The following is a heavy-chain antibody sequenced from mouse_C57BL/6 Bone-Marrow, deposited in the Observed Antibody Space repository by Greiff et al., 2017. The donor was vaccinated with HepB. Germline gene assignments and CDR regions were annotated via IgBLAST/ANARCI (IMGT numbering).Heavy chain of an antibody. D-gene: IGHD2-1*01. CDR2: ILPGSGST. V-gene: IGHV1-9*01. J-gene: IGHJ3*01. Sequence: QVQLQQSGAELMKPGASVKLSCKATGYTFTGYWIEWVKQRPGHGLEWIGEILPGSGSTNSNEKFKGKATFTADTSSNTAYMQLSSLTTEDSAIYYCARSSPDGNYPLAYWGQGTLVTVSA. CDR3: ARSSPDGNYPLAY. CDR1: GYTFTGYW.